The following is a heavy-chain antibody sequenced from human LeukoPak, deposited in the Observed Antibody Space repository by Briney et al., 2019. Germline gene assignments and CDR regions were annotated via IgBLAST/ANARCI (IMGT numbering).Heavy chain of an antibody. D-gene: IGHD3/OR15-3a*01. Sequence: GASVKVSCKASGYTFTNYGISWVRQAPGQGLEWMGGIIPIFGTANYAQKFQGRVTITADKSTSTAYMELSSLRSEDTAVYYCARDRGWTDLRDYWGQGTLLTVSS. J-gene: IGHJ4*02. CDR2: IIPIFGTA. CDR1: GYTFTNYG. V-gene: IGHV1-69*06. CDR3: ARDRGWTDLRDY.